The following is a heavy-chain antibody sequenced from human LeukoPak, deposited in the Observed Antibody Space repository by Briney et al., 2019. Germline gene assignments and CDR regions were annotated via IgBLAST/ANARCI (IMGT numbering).Heavy chain of an antibody. V-gene: IGHV3-7*03. CDR2: IKQDASEK. D-gene: IGHD6-19*01. CDR3: FSGIGWLPDY. J-gene: IGHJ4*02. Sequence: GGSLRLSCAASGITFSDYWMNWVRQVPGKGLEWVAIIKQDASEKKYVDSVKGRFTISRDNAKSSLYLQMNSLRAEDTAIYYCFSGIGWLPDYWGQGTLVTVSS. CDR1: GITFSDYW.